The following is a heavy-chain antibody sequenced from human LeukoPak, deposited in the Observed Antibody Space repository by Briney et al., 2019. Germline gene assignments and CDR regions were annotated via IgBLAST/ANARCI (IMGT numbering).Heavy chain of an antibody. CDR2: IYYSGST. V-gene: IGHV4-39*07. Sequence: SKTLSLTCTVSGGSISSSSYYWGWIRQPPGKGLEWIGSIYYSGSTYYNPSLKSRVTISVDTSKNQFSLKLSSVTAADTAVYYCARGIAARPEYYYYYYMDVWGKGTTVTVSS. CDR3: ARGIAARPEYYYYYYMDV. CDR1: GGSISSSSYY. D-gene: IGHD6-6*01. J-gene: IGHJ6*03.